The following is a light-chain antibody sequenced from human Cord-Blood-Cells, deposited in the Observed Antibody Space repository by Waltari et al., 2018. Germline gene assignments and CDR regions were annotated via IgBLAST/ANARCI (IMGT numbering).Light chain of an antibody. V-gene: IGKV1-8*01. Sequence: AIRMTQSPSPFSAPTGDRVTTACRASQGISSYLAWYQQKPGKAPKLLIYAASTLQSGVPSRFSGSGSGTDFTLTISCLQSEDFATYYCQQYYSYPWTFGQGTKVEIK. J-gene: IGKJ1*01. CDR1: QGISSY. CDR2: AAS. CDR3: QQYYSYPWT.